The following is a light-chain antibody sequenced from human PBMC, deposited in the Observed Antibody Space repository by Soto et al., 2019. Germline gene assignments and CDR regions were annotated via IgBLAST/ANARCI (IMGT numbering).Light chain of an antibody. Sequence: QPVLTQSSSASASLGSSVKLTCTLSSGHSSYIIAWHQQQPGKAPRYLMKLEGSGNYNKGSGVPDRFSGSSSGADRYLTISNLQSADEADYYCETWDNNSRVFGGGTKLTVL. V-gene: IGLV4-60*03. J-gene: IGLJ3*02. CDR1: SGHSSYI. CDR3: ETWDNNSRV. CDR2: LEGSGNY.